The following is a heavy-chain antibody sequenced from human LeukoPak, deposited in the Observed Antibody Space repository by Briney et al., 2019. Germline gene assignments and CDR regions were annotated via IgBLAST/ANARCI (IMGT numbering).Heavy chain of an antibody. Sequence: PGGSLRLSCAASGFTFSSYAMSWVRQAPGKGLEWVSAISGSGGSTYYADSVKGRFTISRDNSKNTLYLQMNSLRAEDTAVYYCAKAISSVDAPYYYYYMDVWGKGTTVTVSS. J-gene: IGHJ6*03. CDR3: AKAISSVDAPYYYYYMDV. CDR1: GFTFSSYA. CDR2: ISGSGGST. V-gene: IGHV3-23*01. D-gene: IGHD6-19*01.